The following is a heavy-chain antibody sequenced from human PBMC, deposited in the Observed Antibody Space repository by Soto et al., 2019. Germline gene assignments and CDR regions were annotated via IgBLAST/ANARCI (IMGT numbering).Heavy chain of an antibody. J-gene: IGHJ4*02. CDR2: LYWDDDK. D-gene: IGHD6-19*01. CDR1: GFSLNTNAVV. CDR3: AHRRVRDSSGENFDS. Sequence: QITLKESGPTLVKPTQTLTLTCTFSGFSLNTNAVVVAWIRQPPGKALEWLALLYWDDDKRYSPSLKSRLTITTDTSKNQVVLTMNNMDPEDTATYYCAHRRVRDSSGENFDSWGQGTLVTVSS. V-gene: IGHV2-5*02.